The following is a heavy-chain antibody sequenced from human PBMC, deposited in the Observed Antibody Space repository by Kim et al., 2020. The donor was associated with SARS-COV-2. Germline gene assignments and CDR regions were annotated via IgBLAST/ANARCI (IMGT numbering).Heavy chain of an antibody. CDR2: IGTAGDP. CDR3: ARGHYCSSTSCYAGRRDKNWYFDL. Sequence: GGSLRLSCAASGFTFSSYDMHWVRQATGKGLEWVSAIGTAGDPYYPGSVKGRFTISRENAKNSLYLQMNSLRAGDTAVYYCARGHYCSSTSCYAGRRDKNWYFDLWVRGTLVTVSS. D-gene: IGHD2-2*01. V-gene: IGHV3-13*05. J-gene: IGHJ2*01. CDR1: GFTFSSYD.